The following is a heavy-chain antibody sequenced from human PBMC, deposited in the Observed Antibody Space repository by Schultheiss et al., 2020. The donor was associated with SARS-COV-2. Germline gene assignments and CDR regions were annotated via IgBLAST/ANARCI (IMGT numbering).Heavy chain of an antibody. V-gene: IGHV4-34*01. CDR2: INDSGST. CDR3: ARMWFGDLTLDP. J-gene: IGHJ5*02. Sequence: SETLSLTCAVYGGSFSGYYWSWIRQPPGKGLEWIAEINDSGSTNYNPSLKSRLTISVDTSKNQFSLKLSSVTAADTAVYYCARMWFGDLTLDPWGQGTLVTVSS. CDR1: GGSFSGYY. D-gene: IGHD3-10*01.